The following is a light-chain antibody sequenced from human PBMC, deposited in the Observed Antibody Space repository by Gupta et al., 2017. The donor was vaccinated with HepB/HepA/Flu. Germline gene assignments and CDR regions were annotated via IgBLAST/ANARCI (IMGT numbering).Light chain of an antibody. CDR1: QSLLESYNNKNY. CDR2: WAS. V-gene: IGKV4-1*01. J-gene: IGKJ4*01. CDR3: QQYYSPAIT. Sequence: DIVMPQLPDPLAVSLGERATINCKSSQSLLESYNNKNYLTWYQQKPGQPPKLLMYWASTRESGVPDRFSGSGSGTDFTLTISSLHAEDVAVYYCQQYYSPAITFGGGTKVEIK.